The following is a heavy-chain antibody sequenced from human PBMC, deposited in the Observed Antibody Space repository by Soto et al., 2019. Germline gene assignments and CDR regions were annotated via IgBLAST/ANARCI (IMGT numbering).Heavy chain of an antibody. J-gene: IGHJ6*02. CDR2: IDPSDSYT. CDR3: ASSWNTPVYYYGMDV. D-gene: IGHD1-1*01. Sequence: GESLKISCKGSGYSFTSYWISWVRQMPGKGLEWMGRIDPSDSYTNYSPSFQGHVTISADKSISTAYLQWSSLKASDTAMYYCASSWNTPVYYYGMDVWGQGTTVTVSS. V-gene: IGHV5-10-1*01. CDR1: GYSFTSYW.